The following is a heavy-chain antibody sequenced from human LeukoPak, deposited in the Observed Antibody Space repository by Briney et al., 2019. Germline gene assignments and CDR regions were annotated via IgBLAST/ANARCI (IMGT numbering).Heavy chain of an antibody. CDR3: AKGIAVAAPLKFDP. D-gene: IGHD6-19*01. CDR1: GFTFSSYG. V-gene: IGHV3-30*18. Sequence: GGSLRLSCAASGFTFSSYGMHWVRQAPGKGLEWVAVISYDGSNKYYADSVKGRFTISRDNSKNTLYLQMNSLRAEDTAVYYCAKGIAVAAPLKFDPWGQGTLVTVSS. J-gene: IGHJ5*02. CDR2: ISYDGSNK.